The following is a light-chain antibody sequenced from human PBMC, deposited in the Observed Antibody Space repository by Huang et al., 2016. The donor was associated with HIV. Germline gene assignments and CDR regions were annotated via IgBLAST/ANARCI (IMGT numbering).Light chain of an antibody. CDR2: GAF. J-gene: IGKJ5*01. CDR3: QQYNNWPPPST. CDR1: QNIRSN. V-gene: IGKV3-15*01. Sequence: EIVMTQSPGTLSVSPGERATLSCRASQNIRSNLAWDQQKPGQAPRLLIYGAFTRATGIPSVFIGSGAGTDFTLPISSLQSEDFAVYYCQQYNNWPPPSTFGQGTRLEIK.